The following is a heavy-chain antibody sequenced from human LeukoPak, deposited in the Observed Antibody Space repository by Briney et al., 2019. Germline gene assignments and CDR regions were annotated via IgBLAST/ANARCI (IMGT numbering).Heavy chain of an antibody. D-gene: IGHD3-3*01. Sequence: GGSLRLSCAASGFTFSSYAMSWVRQAPGKGLEWVSAISGSGGSTYYADSVKGRFTISRDNSKNTLYLQMNSLRAEDTAVYYCARDQIINDFWSGYVPSYYYYGMDVWGQGTTVTVSS. J-gene: IGHJ6*02. CDR2: ISGSGGST. V-gene: IGHV3-23*01. CDR3: ARDQIINDFWSGYVPSYYYYGMDV. CDR1: GFTFSSYA.